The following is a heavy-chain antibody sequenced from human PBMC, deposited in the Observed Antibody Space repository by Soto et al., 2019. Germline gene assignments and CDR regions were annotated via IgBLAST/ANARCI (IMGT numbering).Heavy chain of an antibody. CDR1: GGSISSYY. J-gene: IGHJ6*03. CDR3: AAQDIVLVEAEAPYYYQDV. D-gene: IGHD2-8*02. Sequence: QVQLQASGPGLVKPSETLSLTCTVSGGSISSYYWSWIRQPPGKGLEWIGYICYRGSSNYNPSLKRPVTLSVDTSRNQSSLKLSSVSGADTAVYYCAAQDIVLVEAEAPYYYQDVRGKGTTVTVSS. CDR2: ICYRGSS. V-gene: IGHV4-59*01.